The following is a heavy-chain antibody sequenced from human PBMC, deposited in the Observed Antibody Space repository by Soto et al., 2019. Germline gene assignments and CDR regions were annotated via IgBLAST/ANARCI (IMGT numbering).Heavy chain of an antibody. CDR2: INTNTGNP. CDR3: ARELDRWYSSSSNEFDAFDI. Sequence: ASVKVSCKASGYTFTSYAMNWVRQAPGQGLEWMGWINTNTGNPTYAQGFTGRFVFSLDTSVSTAYLQISSLKAEDTAVYYCARELDRWYSSSSNEFDAFDIWGQGTMVTVSS. J-gene: IGHJ3*02. CDR1: GYTFTSYA. D-gene: IGHD6-6*01. V-gene: IGHV7-4-1*02.